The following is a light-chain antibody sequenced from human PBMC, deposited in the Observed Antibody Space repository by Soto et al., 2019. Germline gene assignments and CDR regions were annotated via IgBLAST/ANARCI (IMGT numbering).Light chain of an antibody. J-gene: IGLJ1*01. CDR3: CLYVGATTYV. CDR2: EGH. V-gene: IGLV2-23*01. CDR1: SGYVGTYSL. Sequence: QSALAQPASVAGSPGQSITISCTGASGYVGTYSLVSWYQQHPGKAPKVVIYEGHKRPSGVPDRFSDSTSVNTASLTISGLQTDDAADYYCCLYVGATTYVFGTGTKVTVL.